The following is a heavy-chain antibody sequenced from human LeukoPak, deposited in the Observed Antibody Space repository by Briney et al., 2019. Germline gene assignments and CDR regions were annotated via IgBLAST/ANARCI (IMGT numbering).Heavy chain of an antibody. CDR1: GGSISSGDYY. CDR3: ATQDQANWGFATSNYYYYYMDV. V-gene: IGHV4-30-4*08. Sequence: SETLSLTCTVSGGSISSGDYYWSWLRQPPGKGLEWIGYIYYSGSTYYNPSLKSRVTISVDTSKNQFSLKLSSVTAADTAVYYCATQDQANWGFATSNYYYYYMDVWGKGTTVTVSS. CDR2: IYYSGST. D-gene: IGHD7-27*01. J-gene: IGHJ6*03.